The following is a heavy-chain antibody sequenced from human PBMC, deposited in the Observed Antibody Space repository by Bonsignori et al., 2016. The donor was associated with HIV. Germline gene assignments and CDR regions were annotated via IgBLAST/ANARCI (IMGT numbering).Heavy chain of an antibody. J-gene: IGHJ4*02. D-gene: IGHD3/OR15-3a*01. Sequence: WIRQPPGKGLEWIGSIYHSVSTYYNPSLKSRVTISVDTSKNQFSLKLSSVTAADTAVYFCAGAIWTGSPDYWGQGTLVTVSS. V-gene: IGHV4-38-2*02. CDR2: IYHSVST. CDR3: AGAIWTGSPDY.